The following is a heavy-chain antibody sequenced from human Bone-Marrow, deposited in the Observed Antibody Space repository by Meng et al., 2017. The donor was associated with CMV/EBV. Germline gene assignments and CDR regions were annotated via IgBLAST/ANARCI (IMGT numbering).Heavy chain of an antibody. J-gene: IGHJ6*02. CDR2: IYYSGNT. CDR3: TRDPLRPAAGGYYYYYGMDV. V-gene: IGHV4-61*01. D-gene: IGHD2-2*01. CDR1: GGSVSSGSYY. Sequence: GSLRLSCTVSGGSVSSGSYYWNWIRQPPGKGLEWIANIYYSGNTNYNPSLKSRVAISMDTSKNQFSLKLSSVTAADTAVYYCTRDPLRPAAGGYYYYYGMDVWGQGTTVTVSS.